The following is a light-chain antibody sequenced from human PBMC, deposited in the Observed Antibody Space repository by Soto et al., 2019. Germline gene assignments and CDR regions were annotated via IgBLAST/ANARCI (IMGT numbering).Light chain of an antibody. CDR3: SLYTSENTYV. CDR1: STDFVTYNR. CDR2: EAS. V-gene: IGLV2-18*01. Sequence: QSALTQPPSVSGSPGQSVTISCTGTSTDFVTYNRVSWYQQPPGTAPKLIVYEASNRPSGVPDRFSGSKSGNTASLTFSGLQAADEADYYCSLYTSENTYVFGTGTNPTVL. J-gene: IGLJ1*01.